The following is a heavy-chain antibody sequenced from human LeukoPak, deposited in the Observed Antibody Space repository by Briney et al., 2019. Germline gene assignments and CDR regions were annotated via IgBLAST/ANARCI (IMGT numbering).Heavy chain of an antibody. CDR1: GFTFSSYA. CDR2: ISGSGGST. V-gene: IGHV3-23*01. CDR3: ASPFGYSSGWYRGPELY. J-gene: IGHJ4*02. Sequence: GGSLRLSCAASGFTFSSYAMSWVRQAPGKGLEWVSAISGSGGSTYYADSVKGRFTISRDNSKNTLYLQMNSLRAEDTAVYYCASPFGYSSGWYRGPELYWGQGTLVTVSS. D-gene: IGHD6-19*01.